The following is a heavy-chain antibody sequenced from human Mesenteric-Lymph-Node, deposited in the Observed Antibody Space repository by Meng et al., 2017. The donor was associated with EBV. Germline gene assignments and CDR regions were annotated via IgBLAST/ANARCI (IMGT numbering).Heavy chain of an antibody. D-gene: IGHD2-21*02. V-gene: IGHV4-59*01. J-gene: IGHJ4*02. Sequence: PVQAPVQCLVTPSQTLYLPCTFARGSIGRYYWRWTRQPPGEGLDGIGHIYSTGSTTYHTALMSRVTISVDTSKNQFFLNLSSATAADTAVYYCARVCGGDCYGTYDYWGQGTLVTVSS. CDR2: IYSTGST. CDR3: ARVCGGDCYGTYDY. CDR1: RGSIGRYY.